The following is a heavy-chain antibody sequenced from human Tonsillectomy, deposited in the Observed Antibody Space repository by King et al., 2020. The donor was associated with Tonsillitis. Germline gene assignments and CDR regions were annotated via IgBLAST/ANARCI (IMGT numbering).Heavy chain of an antibody. V-gene: IGHV1-69*06. CDR3: AFRGRAYCTGGTCYARNWFDP. Sequence: GQLVQSGAEVKKPGSSVKVSCKASGGTFSTYAISWVRQAPGQGPEWMGGFIPMFGAANFAQKFQGRVTITADKSTSTAYMELSSLRYEDTAVYYCAFRGRAYCTGGTCYARNWFDPWGQGTLVTVSS. CDR2: FIPMFGAA. D-gene: IGHD2-15*01. J-gene: IGHJ5*02. CDR1: GGTFSTYA.